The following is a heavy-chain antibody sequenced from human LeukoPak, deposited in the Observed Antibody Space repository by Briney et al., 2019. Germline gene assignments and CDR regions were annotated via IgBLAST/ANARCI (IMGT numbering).Heavy chain of an antibody. CDR2: IGTRSNPI. V-gene: IGHV3-11*01. J-gene: IGHJ5*01. D-gene: IGHD6-19*01. CDR3: AREIVAGTFDS. CDR1: GFTFSDFY. Sequence: PGGSLRLSCAASGFTFSDFYMSWIRQAPGMGLEWISYIGTRSNPIYYADSVKGRFTISRDDAKNSLYLQMNSLRDEDTAVYFCAREIVAGTFDSWGQGTLVTVSS.